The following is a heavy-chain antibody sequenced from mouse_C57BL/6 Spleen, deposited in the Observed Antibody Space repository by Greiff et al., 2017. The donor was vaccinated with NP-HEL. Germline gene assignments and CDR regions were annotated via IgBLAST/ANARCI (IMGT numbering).Heavy chain of an antibody. CDR1: GFTFSSYA. CDR2: ISDGGSYT. Sequence: EVKVEESGGGLVKPGGSLKLSCAASGFTFSSYAMSWVRQTPGQRLAWVATISDGGSYTSYPDNVKGRFTLSRDNAKNNLYLQMSHLKSEDTAMYYCARDYYGSSYYFDYWGQGTTLTVSS. D-gene: IGHD1-1*01. J-gene: IGHJ2*01. CDR3: ARDYYGSSYYFDY. V-gene: IGHV5-4*01.